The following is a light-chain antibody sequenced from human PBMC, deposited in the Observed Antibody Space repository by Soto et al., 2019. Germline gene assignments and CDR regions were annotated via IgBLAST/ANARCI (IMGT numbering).Light chain of an antibody. V-gene: IGKV1-39*01. CDR3: QQSYSTVFT. CDR2: GAS. J-gene: IGKJ3*01. Sequence: DIQMTQSPSSLSASVGDRVTITCRASQSLSSYLNWYQQKPGKAPKLLIYGASSLQSGVPSRFSGSGSGTDFTLTISSLQPEDFATDYCQQSYSTVFTFGPGTKVDIK. CDR1: QSLSSY.